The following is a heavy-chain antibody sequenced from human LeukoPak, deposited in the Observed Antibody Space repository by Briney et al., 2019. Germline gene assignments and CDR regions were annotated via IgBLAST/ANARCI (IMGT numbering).Heavy chain of an antibody. V-gene: IGHV3-21*01. J-gene: IGHJ3*02. CDR2: ISTSSIYI. Sequence: PGGSLRLSCAASGFTSSSYSMNWVRQAPGKGLEWVSSISTSSIYIYYADSMKGRFTISRDNAKKSLYLQMNSLRAEDTAVYYCARGHGVVAASDDAFDIWGQGTMVTVSS. CDR1: GFTSSSYS. CDR3: ARGHGVVAASDDAFDI. D-gene: IGHD2-2*01.